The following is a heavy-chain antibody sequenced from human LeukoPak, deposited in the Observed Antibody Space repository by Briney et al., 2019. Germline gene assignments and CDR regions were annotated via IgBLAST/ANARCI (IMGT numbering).Heavy chain of an antibody. CDR1: GFTFSSYD. Sequence: GGSLRLSCAASGFTFSSYDMHWVRQAPGKGLEWVALIWYDGSNKYQADSVKGRFAISRDNSKNTLYLQMNSLRAEDTAVYYCAKSATRSGSSNFDYWGQGTLVTVSS. D-gene: IGHD1-26*01. CDR3: AKSATRSGSSNFDY. J-gene: IGHJ4*02. V-gene: IGHV3-30*02. CDR2: IWYDGSNK.